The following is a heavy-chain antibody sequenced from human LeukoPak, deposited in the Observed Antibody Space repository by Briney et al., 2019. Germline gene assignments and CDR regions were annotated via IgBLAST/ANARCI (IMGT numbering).Heavy chain of an antibody. D-gene: IGHD6-6*01. Sequence: GGYLRLSCTASGFSFSGHWMHWARQLPGKGLVWVSRISPTGSTTSYADSVKGRFTVSRDNAKNTLYLQVNNLRAEDTAVYYCARGPNSNWSGLDFWGQGTLLTVSS. CDR2: ISPTGSTT. CDR1: GFSFSGHW. CDR3: ARGPNSNWSGLDF. V-gene: IGHV3-74*01. J-gene: IGHJ4*02.